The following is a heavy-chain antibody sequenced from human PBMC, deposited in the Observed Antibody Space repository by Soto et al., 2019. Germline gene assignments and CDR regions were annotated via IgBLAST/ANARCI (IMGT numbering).Heavy chain of an antibody. CDR3: VLLGGFDQ. J-gene: IGHJ4*02. CDR2: SNSNSGNS. D-gene: IGHD3-10*01. V-gene: IGHV1-8*01. Sequence: ASVKVSCKASGYTFTSYNINWVRQAPGQGLEWVAGSNSNSGNSDHAQKFQGRLTVTRETSISKAYMELSSLRPDDTAVYYCVLLGGFDQWGPGTMVTVYS. CDR1: GYTFTSYN.